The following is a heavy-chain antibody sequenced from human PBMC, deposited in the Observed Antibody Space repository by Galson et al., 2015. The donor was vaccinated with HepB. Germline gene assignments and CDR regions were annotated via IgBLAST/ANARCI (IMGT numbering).Heavy chain of an antibody. Sequence: FLILSCAASGVTFSSFVMHWVRQAPGKGLEWGAGTWSDGSKKFYADSVQGRFTISRDKSKNRLYLQMNSLRAEDTAVYYCTREGSGNRPESYFDYWGQGTLVTVSS. CDR3: TREGSGNRPESYFDY. V-gene: IGHV3-33*01. CDR2: TWSDGSKK. CDR1: GVTFSSFV. J-gene: IGHJ4*02. D-gene: IGHD5-18*01.